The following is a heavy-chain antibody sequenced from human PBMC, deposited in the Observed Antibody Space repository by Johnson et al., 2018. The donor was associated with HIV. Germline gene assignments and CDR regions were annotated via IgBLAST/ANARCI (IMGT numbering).Heavy chain of an antibody. V-gene: IGHV3-53*01. CDR3: ARGLRSGLIIGGAFDI. CDR1: GFTVSSNY. Sequence: EVQLVESGGGLIQPGGSLRLSCAASGFTVSSNYMTWVRQAPGKGLAWVSVIYSGGSTYYADSVKGRFTISRDNSKNTLYLQMTSLRAEDTAVYYCARGLRSGLIIGGAFDIWGQGTMVTVSS. J-gene: IGHJ3*02. D-gene: IGHD3-10*01. CDR2: IYSGGST.